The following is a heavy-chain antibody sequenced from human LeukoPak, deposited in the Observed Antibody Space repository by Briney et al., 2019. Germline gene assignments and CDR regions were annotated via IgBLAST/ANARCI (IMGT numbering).Heavy chain of an antibody. V-gene: IGHV3-23*01. D-gene: IGHD2-15*01. CDR2: ISGGGRTT. J-gene: IGHJ4*02. Sequence: GGSLRLSCAASGFTFSNHAMSWVRQAPGKGLQWVAVISGGGRTTEYADFVKGRFTISRDNSKNTLSLQMNSLTVEDTAIYFCAKNVVVKRYIDFWGQGTLVTVSS. CDR3: AKNVVVKRYIDF. CDR1: GFTFSNHA.